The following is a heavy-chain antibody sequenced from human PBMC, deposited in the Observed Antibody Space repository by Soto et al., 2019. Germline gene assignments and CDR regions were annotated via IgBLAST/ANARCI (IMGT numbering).Heavy chain of an antibody. D-gene: IGHD2-2*01. J-gene: IGHJ6*02. CDR1: GFTLSDYE. Sequence: PGGSLRLSCVASGFTLSDYEMNWVRQAPGKGLEWVSYISTSSSAIFYAGSVKGRFTVSRDNAKNSLFLHMNSLRAEDTAVYYCTRWRTMHYHGMDVWGQGTTVTVSS. V-gene: IGHV3-48*03. CDR3: TRWRTMHYHGMDV. CDR2: ISTSSSAI.